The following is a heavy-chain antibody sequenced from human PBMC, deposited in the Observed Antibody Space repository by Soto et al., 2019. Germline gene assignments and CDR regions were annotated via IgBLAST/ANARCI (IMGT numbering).Heavy chain of an antibody. J-gene: IGHJ6*02. CDR1: GFTFDDYA. CDR2: ISWNSGSI. V-gene: IGHV3-9*01. Sequence: EVQLVESGGGLVQPGRSLRLSCAASGFTFDDYAMHWVRQAPGKGLEWVSGISWNSGSIGYADSVKGRFTISRDNAKNSLYLQMNSLRAEDTALYYCAKVGWDGMDVWSQGTTVTVSS. D-gene: IGHD3-16*01. CDR3: AKVGWDGMDV.